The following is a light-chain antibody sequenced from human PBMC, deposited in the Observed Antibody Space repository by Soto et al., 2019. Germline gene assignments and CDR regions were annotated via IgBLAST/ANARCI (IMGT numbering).Light chain of an antibody. CDR2: AAS. V-gene: IGKV1-27*01. Sequence: DIQMTQSPSSLSASVVDRVTITCRASQSISSYLAWYQQRPGKVPQLLISAASTLQSGVPSRFSGSGSGTDFTLTINSLQPEDVAIYYCQKYNRAPLTFGGGTKVDIK. CDR1: QSISSY. J-gene: IGKJ4*01. CDR3: QKYNRAPLT.